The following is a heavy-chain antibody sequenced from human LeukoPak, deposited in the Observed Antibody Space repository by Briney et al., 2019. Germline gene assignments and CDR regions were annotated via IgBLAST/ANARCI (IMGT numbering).Heavy chain of an antibody. CDR2: IRYDGSNK. Sequence: PGGSLRLSCAASGFTFSSYGMHWVRQAPGKGLEWVAFIRYDGSNKYYADSVKGRFTISRDNSKNTLYLQVNSLRAEDTAVYYCAKPIGYYDRSGYSPEDYWGQGTLVTVSS. CDR3: AKPIGYYDRSGYSPEDY. D-gene: IGHD3-22*01. V-gene: IGHV3-30*02. CDR1: GFTFSSYG. J-gene: IGHJ4*02.